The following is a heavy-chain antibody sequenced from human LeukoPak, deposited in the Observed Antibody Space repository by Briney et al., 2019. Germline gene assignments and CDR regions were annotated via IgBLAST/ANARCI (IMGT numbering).Heavy chain of an antibody. Sequence: SSETLSLTCAVYGGSFSGYYWSWIRQPPGKGLEWIGEINHSGSTNYNPSLKSRVTISVDTSKNQFSLKLSSVTAADTAVYYCARDAGSGSYLSNWFDPWGQGTLVTVSS. CDR2: INHSGST. CDR3: ARDAGSGSYLSNWFDP. V-gene: IGHV4-34*01. J-gene: IGHJ5*02. D-gene: IGHD3-10*01. CDR1: GGSFSGYY.